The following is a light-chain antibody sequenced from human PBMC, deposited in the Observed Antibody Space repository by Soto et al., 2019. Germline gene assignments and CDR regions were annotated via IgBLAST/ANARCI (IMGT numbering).Light chain of an antibody. CDR1: QSISTW. CDR3: QQNKSSSGT. Sequence: DIQMTQSPSTLSASVGDRVTITCRASQSISTWLAWYQQKPGKAPKLLIYKASSLESGVPSRFSGSGSGTDFPLTITTVQPDVFASYPCQQNKSSSGTFGQGTKVEIK. J-gene: IGKJ1*01. V-gene: IGKV1-5*03. CDR2: KAS.